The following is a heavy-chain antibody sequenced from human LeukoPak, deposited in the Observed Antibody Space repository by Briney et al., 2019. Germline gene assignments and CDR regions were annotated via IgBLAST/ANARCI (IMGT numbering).Heavy chain of an antibody. CDR1: GGSITSSSYY. J-gene: IGHJ4*02. Sequence: PSETLSLTCTVSGGSITSSSYYWGWIRQPPGKGLEWIGSIYYSGSTYYNPSLKSRVTISVDTSKNQFSLKLSSVTTADTAVYYCAREWFGELLGLLGNWGQGTLVTVSS. V-gene: IGHV4-39*07. CDR3: AREWFGELLGLLGN. CDR2: IYYSGST. D-gene: IGHD3-10*01.